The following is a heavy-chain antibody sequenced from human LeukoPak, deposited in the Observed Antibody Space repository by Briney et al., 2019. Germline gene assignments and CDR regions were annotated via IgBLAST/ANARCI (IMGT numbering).Heavy chain of an antibody. J-gene: IGHJ6*02. V-gene: IGHV3-66*04. CDR2: IYSGGST. D-gene: IGHD4-11*01. Sequence: GGSLRLSCAASGFTASSNYMSWVRQAPGKGLEWVSIIYSGGSTYYADSVKGRFTISRDNSKNTLYLQMNSLRAEDTAVYYCARQNTVDYYYAMDVWGQGTTVTVSS. CDR3: ARQNTVDYYYAMDV. CDR1: GFTASSNY.